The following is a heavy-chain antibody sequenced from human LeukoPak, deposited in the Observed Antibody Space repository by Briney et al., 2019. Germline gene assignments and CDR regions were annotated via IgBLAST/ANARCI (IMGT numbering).Heavy chain of an antibody. CDR3: ARDLGMGTRIDY. J-gene: IGHJ4*02. CDR2: IRYHGSNQ. Sequence: GGSLRLSCAASGFTFTSYGMHWVRQAPGKGLEWVAFIRYHGSNQYYTDSVKGRFTIPRDNSQNTLSLQMNSLRTEDTAMYFCARDLGMGTRIDYWGQGTLVTVSS. CDR1: GFTFTSYG. V-gene: IGHV3-30*02. D-gene: IGHD1/OR15-1a*01.